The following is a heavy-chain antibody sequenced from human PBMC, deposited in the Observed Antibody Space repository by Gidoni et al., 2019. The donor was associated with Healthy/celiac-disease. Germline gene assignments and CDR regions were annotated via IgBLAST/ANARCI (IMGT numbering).Heavy chain of an antibody. V-gene: IGHV3-33*01. Sequence: QVQLVESGGGVVQPGRSLRLSCAASGCPFSSYGMHWVRQAPGKGLGWVAVIWYDGCNKYYADSVKGRFTISRDNSKNTLYLQMNSLRAEDTAVYYCARDWDYGGNSGLDYWGQGTLVTVSS. CDR3: ARDWDYGGNSGLDY. J-gene: IGHJ4*02. CDR1: GCPFSSYG. D-gene: IGHD4-17*01. CDR2: IWYDGCNK.